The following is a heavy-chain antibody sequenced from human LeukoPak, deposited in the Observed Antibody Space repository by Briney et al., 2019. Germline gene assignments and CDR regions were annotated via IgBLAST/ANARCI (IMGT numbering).Heavy chain of an antibody. V-gene: IGHV3-53*01. Sequence: GGSLRLSCAASGLTVSSTYMSWVRQAPGKGLEWVSVIYSGGNTYYANSVKGRFTISRDNSRNTLHLQMNSLRAEDTALYYCAKAQLPDYYYMDVWGKGTTVTVSS. J-gene: IGHJ6*03. CDR3: AKAQLPDYYYMDV. CDR2: IYSGGNT. D-gene: IGHD2-2*01. CDR1: GLTVSSTY.